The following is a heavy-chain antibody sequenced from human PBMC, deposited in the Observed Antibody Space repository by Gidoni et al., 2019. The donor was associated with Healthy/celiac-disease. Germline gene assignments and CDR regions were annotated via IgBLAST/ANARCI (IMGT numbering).Heavy chain of an antibody. D-gene: IGHD1-26*01. CDR1: GFTFSSYS. CDR3: ARDGDSGSYYEAFDI. Sequence: EVQLVESGGGLVKPGGSLRLSCAASGFTFSSYSMNWFRQAPGKGLEWVSSISSSSSYIYYADSVKGRFTISRDNAKNSLYLQMNSLRAEDTAVYYCARDGDSGSYYEAFDIWGQGTMVTVSS. V-gene: IGHV3-21*01. J-gene: IGHJ3*02. CDR2: ISSSSSYI.